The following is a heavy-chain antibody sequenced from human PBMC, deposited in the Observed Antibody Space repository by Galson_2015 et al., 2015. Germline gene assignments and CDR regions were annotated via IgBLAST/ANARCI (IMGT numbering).Heavy chain of an antibody. CDR2: IYSGGST. V-gene: IGHV3-53*01. J-gene: IGHJ4*02. CDR3: ARLAPVAGFPFDY. CDR1: GFTVSSNY. Sequence: SLRLSCAASGFTVSSNYMSWVRQAPGKGLEWVSVIYSGGSTYYADSVKGRFTISGDNSKNTLYLQMNSLRAEDTAVYYCARLAPVAGFPFDYWGQGTLVTVSS. D-gene: IGHD3-9*01.